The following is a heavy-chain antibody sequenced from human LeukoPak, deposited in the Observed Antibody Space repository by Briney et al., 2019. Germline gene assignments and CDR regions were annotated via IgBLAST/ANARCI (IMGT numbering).Heavy chain of an antibody. V-gene: IGHV3-64*04. CDR1: GFTFSSYT. J-gene: IGHJ3*02. CDR2: ISSNGGST. Sequence: PGGSLRLSCSASGFTFSSYTMHWVRQAPGKGLEYVSAISSNGGSTYYADSVKGRFTISRDNSKNTLYLQMNSLRAEDTAVYYCAREILRRAFDIWGQGTMVTVSS. CDR3: AREILRRAFDI. D-gene: IGHD3-3*01.